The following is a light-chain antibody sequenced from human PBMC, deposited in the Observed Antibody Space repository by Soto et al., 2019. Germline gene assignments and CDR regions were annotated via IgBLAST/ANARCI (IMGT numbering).Light chain of an antibody. CDR1: QSIKRSS. V-gene: IGKV3-15*01. CDR3: QQYMNWPT. J-gene: IGKJ5*01. CDR2: GAS. Sequence: EIGMTQSPATLSVSPGEGATLSCRASQSIKRSSLAGYQQKPGQAPRLLIFGASTRVTGIPARFSGSGSGTEFSLTISSLQSEDFAVYYCQQYMNWPTFGQGTLLEIK.